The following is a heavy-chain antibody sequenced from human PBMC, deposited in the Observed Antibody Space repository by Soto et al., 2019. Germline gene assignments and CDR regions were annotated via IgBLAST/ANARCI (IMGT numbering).Heavy chain of an antibody. D-gene: IGHD2-21*01. CDR3: ARDFYPVAYFFDY. J-gene: IGHJ4*02. V-gene: IGHV1-18*04. Sequence: QVQLVQSGPELKKPGASVKVSCKASGYTFTNHGISWVRQAPGQGLEWVGWVSGYNDKTKSAQKFKGRATMTTDTSTSTAYMELRSLRSDDTAVYYCARDFYPVAYFFDYWGQGTLVTVSS. CDR1: GYTFTNHG. CDR2: VSGYNDKT.